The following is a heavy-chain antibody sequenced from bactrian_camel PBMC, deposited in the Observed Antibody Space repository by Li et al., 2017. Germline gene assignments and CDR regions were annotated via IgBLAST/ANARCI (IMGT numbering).Heavy chain of an antibody. CDR1: GTINNNLC. V-gene: IGHV3S53*01. J-gene: IGHJ4*01. CDR2: SDRDGGA. Sequence: QLVESGGGSVQTGGSLTLSCEVSGTINNNLCMGWFREAPGKEREGVAVSDRDGGATYADSMKGRFTISRDNAENTLYLQMNSLKPEDTAMYYCAADLRVGGSCSRPDSYRYRGQGTQVTVS. CDR3: AADLRVGGSCSRPDSYRY. D-gene: IGHD6*01.